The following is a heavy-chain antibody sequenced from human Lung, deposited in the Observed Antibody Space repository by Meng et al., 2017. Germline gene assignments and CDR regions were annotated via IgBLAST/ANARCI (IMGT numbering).Heavy chain of an antibody. Sequence: LLQSGAKSTKPGAAVKVSCKPSGYTFPDYYIHWVRRAPGQGLEWMGRINPKSGDTHYAQKFQARVTMTGDTSISTAYMELSGLRSDDTAMYYCARDEDISAAGKLFGDYWGQGTLVTVSS. CDR1: GYTFPDYY. V-gene: IGHV1-2*06. CDR2: INPKSGDT. J-gene: IGHJ4*02. D-gene: IGHD6-13*01. CDR3: ARDEDISAAGKLFGDY.